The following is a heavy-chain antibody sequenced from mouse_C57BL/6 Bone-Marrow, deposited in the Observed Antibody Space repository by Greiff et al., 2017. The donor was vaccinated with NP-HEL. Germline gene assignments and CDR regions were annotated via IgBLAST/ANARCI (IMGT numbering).Heavy chain of an antibody. Sequence: VQLKQSGAELVRPGASVKLSCTASGFNIKDDYMHWVKQRPEQGLEWIGWIDPENGDTEYASKFQGKATITADTSSNTAYLQLSSLTSEDTAVYYCTTCLYYYDWGQGKLVTVSA. CDR3: TTCLYYYD. V-gene: IGHV14-4*01. D-gene: IGHD1-1*01. CDR2: IDPENGDT. J-gene: IGHJ3*01. CDR1: GFNIKDDY.